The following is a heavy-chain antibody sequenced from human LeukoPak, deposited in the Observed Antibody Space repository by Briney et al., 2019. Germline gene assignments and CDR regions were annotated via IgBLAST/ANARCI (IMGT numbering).Heavy chain of an antibody. CDR1: GGSVSSGSYY. Sequence: SETLSLTCAVSGGSVSSGSYYWTWIRQPPGKGLEWIGCIYYTGSINYNPSLKSRVTISADTSKNQFSLKLSSVTAADTAVYYCARVQGSSSSLDYWGQGTLVTVSS. J-gene: IGHJ4*02. CDR2: IYYTGSI. V-gene: IGHV4-61*01. CDR3: ARVQGSSSSLDY. D-gene: IGHD6-6*01.